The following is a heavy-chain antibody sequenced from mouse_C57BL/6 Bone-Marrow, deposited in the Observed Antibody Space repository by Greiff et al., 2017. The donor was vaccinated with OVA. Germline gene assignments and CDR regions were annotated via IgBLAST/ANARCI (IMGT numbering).Heavy chain of an antibody. D-gene: IGHD4-1*01. CDR2: IRLKSDNYAT. Sequence: EVQGVESGGGLVQPGGSMKLSCVASGFTFSNYWMNWVRQSPEKGLEWVAQIRLKSDNYATHYAESVKGRFTISRDDSKSSVYLQMNNLRAEDTGIYYCTVLTGGFDYWGQGTTLTVSS. V-gene: IGHV6-3*01. CDR1: GFTFSNYW. J-gene: IGHJ2*01. CDR3: TVLTGGFDY.